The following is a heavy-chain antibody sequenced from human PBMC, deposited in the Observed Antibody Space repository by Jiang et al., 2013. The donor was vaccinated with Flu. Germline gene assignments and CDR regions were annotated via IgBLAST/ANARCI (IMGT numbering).Heavy chain of an antibody. CDR1: GGSFSGYY. Sequence: LLKPSETLSLTCAVYGGSFSGYYWSWIRQPPGKGLEWIGEINHSGSTNYNPSLKSRVTISVDTSKNQFSLKLSSVTAADTAVYYCAGDYVWGSYRHVNWFDPWGQGTLVTVSS. D-gene: IGHD3-16*02. CDR2: INHSGST. J-gene: IGHJ5*02. CDR3: AGDYVWGSYRHVNWFDP. V-gene: IGHV4-34*01.